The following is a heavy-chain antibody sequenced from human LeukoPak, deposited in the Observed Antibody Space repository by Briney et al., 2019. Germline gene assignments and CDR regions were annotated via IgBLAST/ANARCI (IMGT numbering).Heavy chain of an antibody. D-gene: IGHD3-16*02. CDR3: ARGRSYYYVWGSYRYQNWFDP. V-gene: IGHV4-34*01. CDR2: INHSGST. Sequence: SETLSLTCAVYGGSFSGYYWSWIRQPPGKGLEWIGEINHSGSTNYNPSLKSRVTISVDTSQNQFSLKLSYVPAVDTAVYYCARGRSYYYVWGSYRYQNWFDPWGQGTLVTVSS. J-gene: IGHJ5*02. CDR1: GGSFSGYY.